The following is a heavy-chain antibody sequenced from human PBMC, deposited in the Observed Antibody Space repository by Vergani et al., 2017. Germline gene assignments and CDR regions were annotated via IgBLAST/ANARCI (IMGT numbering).Heavy chain of an antibody. Sequence: EVQLVESGGDLVKPGGSLRLSCAASGFTFINAWMSWVRQAPGKGLEWVGRIKSQTDGGTTDYAAPVKGRFTISRDDSKKSLYLQMNSLKSEDTAVYYCTTAPYGYNSVGSIWGQGTKVTVSS. D-gene: IGHD5-18*01. CDR2: IKSQTDGGTT. V-gene: IGHV3-15*01. CDR1: GFTFINAW. J-gene: IGHJ3*02. CDR3: TTAPYGYNSVGSI.